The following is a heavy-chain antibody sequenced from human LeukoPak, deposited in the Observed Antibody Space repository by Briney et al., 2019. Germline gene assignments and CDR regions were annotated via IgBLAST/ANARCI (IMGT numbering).Heavy chain of an antibody. Sequence: ASVKVSCKASGYTFTSYGISWVRQAPGQGLEWMGWISAYNGNTNYAQKLQGRVTMTTDTSTSTAYMELRSLRSDDTAVYYCATRYGSGTYSPDAFDIWGQGTMVTVPS. D-gene: IGHD3-10*01. CDR1: GYTFTSYG. CDR2: ISAYNGNT. CDR3: ATRYGSGTYSPDAFDI. V-gene: IGHV1-18*01. J-gene: IGHJ3*02.